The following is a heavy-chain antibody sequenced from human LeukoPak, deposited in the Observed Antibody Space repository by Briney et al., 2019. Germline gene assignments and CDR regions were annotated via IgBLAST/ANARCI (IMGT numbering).Heavy chain of an antibody. CDR1: GFTFSNYW. Sequence: PGGSLRLSCAASGFTFSNYWMSWVRQAPGKGLGWVANMKQDGSAKSYVDSVTGRFTISRDNAKNSLYLQMNSLGAEDTAVYYCAREISSWFRTEGRFDPWGQGTLVTVSS. V-gene: IGHV3-7*01. D-gene: IGHD6-13*01. J-gene: IGHJ5*02. CDR3: AREISSWFRTEGRFDP. CDR2: MKQDGSAK.